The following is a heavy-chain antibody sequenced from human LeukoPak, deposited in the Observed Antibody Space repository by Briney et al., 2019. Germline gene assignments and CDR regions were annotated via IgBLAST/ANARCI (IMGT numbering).Heavy chain of an antibody. Sequence: GGSLRLSCAASTFTFSVYAMHWVRQAPGKGLEWVAALSYDGTNKYYADSVKGRFTISRDNSKNTLYLQMNSLRAEDTAVYYCAKDLLGGWTSGYFQHWGQGTLVTVSS. V-gene: IGHV3-30*04. CDR2: LSYDGTNK. CDR1: TFTFSVYA. J-gene: IGHJ1*01. D-gene: IGHD6-19*01. CDR3: AKDLLGGWTSGYFQH.